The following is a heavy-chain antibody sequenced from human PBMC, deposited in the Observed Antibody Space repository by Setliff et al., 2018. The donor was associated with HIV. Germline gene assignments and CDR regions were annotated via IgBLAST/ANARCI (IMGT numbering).Heavy chain of an antibody. J-gene: IGHJ3*02. Sequence: PGGSLRLSCAASGFTFNTYAMTWVRQAPGKGLDWVSSIITNGGTTFYADSGKGRFTISRDDSNNMLFLEMNSLRAEDTAVYYCAKDLEYCSGPMCYSYDALDMWGQGTMVTVSS. CDR3: AKDLEYCSGPMCYSYDALDM. D-gene: IGHD2-15*01. CDR1: GFTFNTYA. CDR2: IITNGGTT. V-gene: IGHV3-23*01.